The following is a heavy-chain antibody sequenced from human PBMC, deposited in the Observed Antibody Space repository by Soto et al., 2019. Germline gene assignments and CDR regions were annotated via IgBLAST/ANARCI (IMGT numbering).Heavy chain of an antibody. CDR1: GLTFRSYS. J-gene: IGHJ3*02. CDR2: ISSSNSYI. V-gene: IGHV3-21*01. CDR3: ARALYGKMDAFDI. Sequence: GSLRLSCAAAGLTFRSYSMIWVRQAPGKGLEWVSSISSSNSYIHYVDSVKGRFTISRDNAKNSLYLQMNSLRAEDTAVYYCARALYGKMDAFDIWGQGTMVTVSS. D-gene: IGHD3-16*01.